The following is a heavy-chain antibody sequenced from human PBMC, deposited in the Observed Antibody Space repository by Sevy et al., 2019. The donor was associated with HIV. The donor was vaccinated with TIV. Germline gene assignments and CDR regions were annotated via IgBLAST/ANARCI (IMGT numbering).Heavy chain of an antibody. D-gene: IGHD2-21*02. V-gene: IGHV3-30*04. CDR3: ARGRVTSHYFDY. J-gene: IGHJ4*02. CDR2: ISDDGSKT. Sequence: GGSLRLSCADSGFTSIDYAMHWVRQAPGKGLEWVAVISDDGSKTYYADSVNGRFTISRDNSKNTLYLQMNSLRADDTAVYYCARGRVTSHYFDYWGQGTLVTVSS. CDR1: GFTSIDYA.